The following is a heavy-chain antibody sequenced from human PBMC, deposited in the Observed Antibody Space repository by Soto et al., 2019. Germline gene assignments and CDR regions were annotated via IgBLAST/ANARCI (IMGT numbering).Heavy chain of an antibody. V-gene: IGHV3-15*07. D-gene: IGHD2-2*01. Sequence: PGGALRLSCAASGFTFSNAWMNWVRQAPGKGLEWVGRIKSKTDGGTTDYAAPVKGRSTISRDDSKNTLYLQMNSLKTEDTAVYYSTTASIVVAPGYYYYGMDVWGQGTTVTVSS. CDR1: GFTFSNAW. CDR3: TTASIVVAPGYYYYGMDV. J-gene: IGHJ6*02. CDR2: IKSKTDGGTT.